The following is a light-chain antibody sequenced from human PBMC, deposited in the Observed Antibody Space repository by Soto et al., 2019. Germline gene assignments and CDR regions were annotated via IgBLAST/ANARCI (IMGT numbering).Light chain of an antibody. Sequence: EIVMTQSPATLSVSPGERATLSCRAGQSISNNLAWYQQKPGQAPRLLIYGASTRATGIPARFTGSGSGTEFTLTISSLQSEDLAVYYYQQYSNWPRTFGQGTKVDIK. V-gene: IGKV3-15*01. J-gene: IGKJ1*01. CDR2: GAS. CDR3: QQYSNWPRT. CDR1: QSISNN.